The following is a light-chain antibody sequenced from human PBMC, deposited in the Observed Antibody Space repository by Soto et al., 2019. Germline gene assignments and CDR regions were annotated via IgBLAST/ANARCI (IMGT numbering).Light chain of an antibody. CDR1: QSVGSY. CDR2: DAS. CDR3: HQYGSSPPT. Sequence: VFTQSSYTLSLSPGERATLSCSPSQSVGSYLAWYQQKPGQAPRLLIYDASNRATGIPARFSGSGSGTDFTLTISRLEPEDFAVYYCHQYGSSPPTFGQETPLAIK. J-gene: IGKJ5*01. V-gene: IGKV3-20*01.